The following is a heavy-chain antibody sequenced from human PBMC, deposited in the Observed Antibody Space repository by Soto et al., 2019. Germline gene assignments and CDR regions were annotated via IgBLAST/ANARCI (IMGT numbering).Heavy chain of an antibody. V-gene: IGHV3-23*01. CDR1: GFTFSSYA. CDR3: AKELVTTLGNYYYYMDV. J-gene: IGHJ6*03. Sequence: AGGSLRLSCAASGFTFSSYAMSWVRQAPGKGLEWVSAISGSGGSTYYADSVKGRFIISRDNSKNTLYLQMNSLRAEDTAVYYCAKELVTTLGNYYYYMDVWGKGTTVTVSS. CDR2: ISGSGGST. D-gene: IGHD4-4*01.